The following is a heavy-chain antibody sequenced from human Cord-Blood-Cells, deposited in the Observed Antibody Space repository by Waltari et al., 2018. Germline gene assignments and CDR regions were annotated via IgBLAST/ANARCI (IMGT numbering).Heavy chain of an antibody. Sequence: EVQLVESGGGLVQPGGSLRLSCAASGFTFSSYWMSWVRQAPGKGLGGGATIKQDGSEKYYVDSVKGRFTISRDNAKTSRYLQMNSLRAEDTAVYYCARGTTTMVRGVFDYWGQGTLVTVSS. V-gene: IGHV3-7*01. CDR1: GFTFSSYW. CDR2: IKQDGSEK. J-gene: IGHJ4*02. D-gene: IGHD3-10*01. CDR3: ARGTTTMVRGVFDY.